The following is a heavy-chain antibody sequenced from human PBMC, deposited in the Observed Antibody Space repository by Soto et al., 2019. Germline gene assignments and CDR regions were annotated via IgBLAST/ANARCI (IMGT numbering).Heavy chain of an antibody. CDR2: IYHSGST. D-gene: IGHD2-15*01. V-gene: IGHV4-4*02. CDR1: SGSISSSNW. J-gene: IGHJ3*02. CDR3: AREGDCSGGSCYSNFVSGAFDI. Sequence: QVQLQESGPGLVKPSGTLSLTCAVSSGSISSSNWWSWVRQPPGKGLEWIGEIYHSGSTNYNPSLNSRVTLSVDKSKNQCSLKLSSVTAEDTAVYYYAREGDCSGGSCYSNFVSGAFDIWGQGTMVTVSS.